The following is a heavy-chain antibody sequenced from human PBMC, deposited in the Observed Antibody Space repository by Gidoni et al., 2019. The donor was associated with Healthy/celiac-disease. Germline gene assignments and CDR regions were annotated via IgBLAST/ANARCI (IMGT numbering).Heavy chain of an antibody. CDR2: IKSKTDGGTT. CDR1: GFPVSHAW. Sequence: EVQLVASGGGLVQPGGSLSLSCAASGFPVSHAWISWVRQGPGEGVEWVGRIKSKTDGGTTDYAAPVKGRFTISRDDSKNTLYLQMNSLKTEDTAVYYCTTDQDGVAATQVDYWGQGTLVTVSS. V-gene: IGHV3-15*01. D-gene: IGHD2-15*01. J-gene: IGHJ4*02. CDR3: TTDQDGVAATQVDY.